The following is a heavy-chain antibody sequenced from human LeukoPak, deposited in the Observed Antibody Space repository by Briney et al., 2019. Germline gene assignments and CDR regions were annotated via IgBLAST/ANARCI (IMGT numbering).Heavy chain of an antibody. CDR3: AKGGVNYYDSSGYWVGWFDP. CDR1: GFTFSSYA. D-gene: IGHD3-22*01. Sequence: QPGGSLRLSCAASGFTFSSYAMSWVRQAPGKGLVWVSAISGSGGRTYYADSVKGRFTISRDNSKNTLYLQMNSLRAEDTAVYYCAKGGVNYYDSSGYWVGWFDPWGQGTLVTVSS. V-gene: IGHV3-23*01. CDR2: ISGSGGRT. J-gene: IGHJ5*02.